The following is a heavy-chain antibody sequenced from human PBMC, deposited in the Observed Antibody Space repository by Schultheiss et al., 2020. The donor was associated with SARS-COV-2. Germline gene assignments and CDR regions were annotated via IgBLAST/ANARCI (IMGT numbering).Heavy chain of an antibody. D-gene: IGHD3-10*01. CDR1: GFTFSSYW. CDR2: ISYDGSNK. Sequence: GGSLRLSCAASGFTFSSYWMHWVRQAPGKGLEWVAVISYDGSNKYYADSVKGRFTISRDNAKNSLYLQMNSLRAEDTAVYYCARDLSITMVRGDIWGQGTMVTVSS. J-gene: IGHJ3*02. CDR3: ARDLSITMVRGDI. V-gene: IGHV3-30*03.